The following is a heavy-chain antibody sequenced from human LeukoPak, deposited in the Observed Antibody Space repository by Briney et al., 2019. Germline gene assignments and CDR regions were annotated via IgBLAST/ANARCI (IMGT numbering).Heavy chain of an antibody. D-gene: IGHD3-16*02. CDR1: GYTFTGYY. J-gene: IGHJ5*02. V-gene: IGHV1-2*02. CDR2: INPNSGGT. CDR3: ARGRGDYVWGSYRSSWFDP. Sequence: ASVKVSCKASGYTFTGYYMHWVRQAPGQGLEWMGWINPNSGGTNYAQKFQGRVTMTRDTSISTAYMELSRLRSDDTAVYYCARGRGDYVWGSYRSSWFDPWGQGTLVTLSS.